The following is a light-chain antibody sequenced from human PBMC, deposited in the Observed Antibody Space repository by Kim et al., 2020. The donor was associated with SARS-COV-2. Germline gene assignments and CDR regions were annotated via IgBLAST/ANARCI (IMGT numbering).Light chain of an antibody. Sequence: ALGQTVRITCQGDSLRNYSASWYQQKPGQAPVLVMYGKNNLPSGGPDRFSCASTGNTAAFSITGAEAVDEADYYCNARDNSGNHRVFGGGTQLTVL. CDR1: SLRNYS. CDR2: GKN. CDR3: NARDNSGNHRV. J-gene: IGLJ3*02. V-gene: IGLV3-19*01.